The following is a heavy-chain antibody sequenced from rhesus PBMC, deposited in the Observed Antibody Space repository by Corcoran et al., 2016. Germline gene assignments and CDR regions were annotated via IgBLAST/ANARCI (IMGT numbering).Heavy chain of an antibody. CDR2: IYGSGSST. CDR3: ARDVAAAGTGSPY. J-gene: IGHJ4*01. V-gene: IGHV4-169*02. CDR1: GGSISSSY. Sequence: QLQLQESGPGLVKPSETLSVTCAVSGGSISSSYWSWIRQAPGKGLEWNGYIYGSGSSTNYNPSLKSRVTLSVDTSKNHLSLKLSSVTTADTAVYYCARDVAAAGTGSPYWGQGVLVTVSS. D-gene: IGHD6-25*01.